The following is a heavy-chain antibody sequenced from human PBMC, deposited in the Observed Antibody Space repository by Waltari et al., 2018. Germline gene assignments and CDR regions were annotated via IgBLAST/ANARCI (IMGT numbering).Heavy chain of an antibody. Sequence: QLQLQESGTGLVKPSETLSLTCTVSGGSISSSSYYWGWIRQPPGKGLEWIGSIYYSGSTYYNPSLKSRVTISVDTSKNQFSLKLSSVTAADTAVYYCARDLRVATIGDYFDYWGQGTLVTVSS. CDR3: ARDLRVATIGDYFDY. CDR1: GGSISSSSYY. D-gene: IGHD5-12*01. CDR2: IYYSGST. J-gene: IGHJ4*02. V-gene: IGHV4-39*07.